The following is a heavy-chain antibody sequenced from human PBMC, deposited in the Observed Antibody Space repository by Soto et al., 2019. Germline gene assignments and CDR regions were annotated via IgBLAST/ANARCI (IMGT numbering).Heavy chain of an antibody. CDR3: AESSSWYDDY. V-gene: IGHV3-23*01. CDR1: GFTFSSYA. Sequence: EVQLLESGGGLVQPGGSLRLSCAASGFTFSSYAMSWVRQAPGKGLEWVSAISGSGGSTYYADSVKGRFTISRDNPKNTLYLQRNSPSAEDTAVYYCAESSSWYDDYWGQGTLVTVSS. D-gene: IGHD6-13*01. CDR2: ISGSGGST. J-gene: IGHJ4*02.